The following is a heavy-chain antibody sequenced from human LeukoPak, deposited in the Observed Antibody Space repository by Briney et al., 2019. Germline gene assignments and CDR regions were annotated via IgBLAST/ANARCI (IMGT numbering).Heavy chain of an antibody. J-gene: IGHJ4*02. CDR1: GFTFNIYT. CDR2: IFTGGST. Sequence: GGSLRLSCAASGFTFNIYTMYWVRQAPGKGLEWISVIFTGGSTYYADSVKGRFTISRDNSKNTLYLQMNSLRVGDTAVYYCVRQSWDYWGQGTLVTVSS. V-gene: IGHV3-66*04. D-gene: IGHD3-10*01. CDR3: VRQSWDY.